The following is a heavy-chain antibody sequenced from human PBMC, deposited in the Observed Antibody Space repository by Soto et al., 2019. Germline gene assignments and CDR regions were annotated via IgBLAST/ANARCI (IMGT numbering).Heavy chain of an antibody. D-gene: IGHD6-13*01. J-gene: IGHJ6*02. CDR2: IIPIFGTP. CDR3: ARDCRAAANTALVLYFYGMDV. CDR1: GGTFSNYA. Sequence: QVQLVQSGAEVKKPGSSVRVSCKASGGTFSNYAISWVRQAPGQGLEWMGGIIPIFGTPNYAQKFQGRVTIPADESTSTAYMELSSLRSEDTAVYYCARDCRAAANTALVLYFYGMDVWGQGTKVTVSS. V-gene: IGHV1-69*01.